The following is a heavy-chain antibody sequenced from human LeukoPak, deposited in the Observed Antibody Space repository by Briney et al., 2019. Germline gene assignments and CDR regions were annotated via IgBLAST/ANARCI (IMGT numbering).Heavy chain of an antibody. CDR2: IYFNGNI. CDR1: GSSINGHW. CDR3: AGLHFASAEEFDP. J-gene: IGHJ5*02. V-gene: IGHV4-59*08. D-gene: IGHD6-25*01. Sequence: SETLSLTCAVSGSSINGHWWSWIRQPPGKGLEWIGFIYFNGNILYNPFLKSRVTLSVDTFNNQFSLSLTSVTAADTAVYYCAGLHFASAEEFDPWGQGTLVTVSS.